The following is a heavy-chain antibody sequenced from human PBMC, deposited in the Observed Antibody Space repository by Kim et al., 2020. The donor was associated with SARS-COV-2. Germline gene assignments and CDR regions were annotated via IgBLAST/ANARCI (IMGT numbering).Heavy chain of an antibody. D-gene: IGHD1-26*01. Sequence: GGSLKLSCAASGFTFSSYAMHWVRQAPGKGLEWVAVISYDGSNKYYADSVKGRFTISRDNSKNTLYLQMNSLRAEDTAVYYCARAPFGGSQSSPHYYYYYMDVWGKGTTVTVSS. CDR3: ARAPFGGSQSSPHYYYYYMDV. V-gene: IGHV3-30-3*01. J-gene: IGHJ6*03. CDR1: GFTFSSYA. CDR2: ISYDGSNK.